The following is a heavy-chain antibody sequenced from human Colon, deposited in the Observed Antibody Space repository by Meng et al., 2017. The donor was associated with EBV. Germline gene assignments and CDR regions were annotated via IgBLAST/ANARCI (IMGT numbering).Heavy chain of an antibody. CDR2: TNYNTRGT. J-gene: IGHJ4*02. Sequence: FRTSGYAFTVFLCPWIRLDRERRLDLLGTTNYNTRGTAYVRKFLARITLNSYTSTTTVYMDLRSLESDDTAFYYCARDKSPGHFDYFGQGILVTVSS. CDR3: ARDKSPGHFDY. V-gene: IGHV1-46*01. CDR1: GYAFTVFL.